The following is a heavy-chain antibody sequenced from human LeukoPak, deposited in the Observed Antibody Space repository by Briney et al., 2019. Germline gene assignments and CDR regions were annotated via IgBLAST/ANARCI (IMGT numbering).Heavy chain of an antibody. CDR3: ARVATPRYCSTTSCYWKGWFDP. CDR2: ISAYNGNT. CDR1: GYTFTSYG. D-gene: IGHD2-2*01. J-gene: IGHJ5*02. Sequence: ASVKVSCKASGYTFTSYGISWVRQAPGQGLEWMGWISAYNGNTHYAQKLQGRVTMTTDTSTSTVYMELRSLRSDDTAVYYCARVATPRYCSTTSCYWKGWFDPWGQGTLVTVSS. V-gene: IGHV1-18*01.